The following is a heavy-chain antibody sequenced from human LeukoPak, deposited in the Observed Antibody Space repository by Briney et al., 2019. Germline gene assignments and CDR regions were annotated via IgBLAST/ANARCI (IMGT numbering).Heavy chain of an antibody. V-gene: IGHV1-69*05. J-gene: IGHJ5*02. Sequence: GASVKVSCKASGGTFSSYAISWVRQAPGQGLEWMGRIIPIFGTANYAQKFQGRVTITTDESTSTAYMELSSLRSEDTAVYYCARSSPMAHYGVVIQDNWFDPWGQGTLVTLSS. CDR1: GGTFSSYA. D-gene: IGHD3-3*01. CDR2: IIPIFGTA. CDR3: ARSSPMAHYGVVIQDNWFDP.